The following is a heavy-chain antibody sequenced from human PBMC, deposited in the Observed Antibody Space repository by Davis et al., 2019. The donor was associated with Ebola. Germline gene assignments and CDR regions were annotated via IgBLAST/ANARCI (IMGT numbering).Heavy chain of an antibody. D-gene: IGHD5-24*01. J-gene: IGHJ4*02. CDR3: ARTGYNVFY. Sequence: SETLSLTCTVSGGSISTSSFYWACIRQSPGKGLVWIGSIYYSGSAYYKPSLKSRVTMSVDRSKDQFSLKVNSVTAADTAVYYCARTGYNVFYWGQGTLVTVSS. CDR1: GGSISTSSFY. V-gene: IGHV4-39*01. CDR2: IYYSGSA.